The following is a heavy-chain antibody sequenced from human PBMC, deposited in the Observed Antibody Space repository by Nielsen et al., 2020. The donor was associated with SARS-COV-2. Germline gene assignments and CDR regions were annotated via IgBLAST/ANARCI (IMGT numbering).Heavy chain of an antibody. CDR2: IYSGGSST. D-gene: IGHD4-17*01. Sequence: LKISCAASGFTFSSYAMSWVRQAPGKGLEWVSVIYSGGSSTYYADSVKGRFTISRDNSKNTLYLQMNSLRAEDTAVYYCAKDEEHGDYYYYYGMDVWGQGTTVTVSS. CDR3: AKDEEHGDYYYYYGMDV. J-gene: IGHJ6*02. CDR1: GFTFSSYA. V-gene: IGHV3-23*03.